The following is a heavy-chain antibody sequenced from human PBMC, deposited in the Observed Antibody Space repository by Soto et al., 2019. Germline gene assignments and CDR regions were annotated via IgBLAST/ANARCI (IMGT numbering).Heavy chain of an antibody. CDR2: MNPNSGHT. CDR3: TRGRNSGDGYNGGGY. CDR1: GYAFISFD. V-gene: IGHV1-8*01. D-gene: IGHD1-1*01. Sequence: ASVKVSCKASGYAFISFDINWVRQATGQGLEWMGWMNPNSGHTGYAQKFQGRVTMTRDTSISPAYMELSSLRYEDTAVYYCTRGRNSGDGYNGGGYWGQGTLVTVSS. J-gene: IGHJ4*02.